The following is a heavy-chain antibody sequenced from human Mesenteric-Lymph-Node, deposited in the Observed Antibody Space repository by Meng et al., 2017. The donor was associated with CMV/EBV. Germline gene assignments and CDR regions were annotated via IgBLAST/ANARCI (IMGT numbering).Heavy chain of an antibody. CDR1: AFNFNNHD. J-gene: IGHJ5*01. V-gene: IGHV3-30*02. D-gene: IGHD3-10*02. CDR2: IRFDGDAQ. CDR3: ARDRSPAAMFWFDS. Sequence: GESLKISCAVSAFNFNNHDLHWVRQAPGKGLEWVAFIRFDGDAQYYADAVRGRFIISRDNSKNTLYLQMSSLRPEDAGVYYCARDRSPAAMFWFDSWGQGTLVTVSS.